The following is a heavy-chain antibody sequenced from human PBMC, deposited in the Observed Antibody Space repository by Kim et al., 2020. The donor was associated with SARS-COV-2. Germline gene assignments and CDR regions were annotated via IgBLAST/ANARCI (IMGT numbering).Heavy chain of an antibody. D-gene: IGHD3-10*01. V-gene: IGHV3-15*01. Sequence: GRFTISRDDSKNTLYLQMNSLKTEDTAVYYCTTTYYYGSGSYYNEDAFDIWGQGTMVTVSS. J-gene: IGHJ3*02. CDR3: TTTYYYGSGSYYNEDAFDI.